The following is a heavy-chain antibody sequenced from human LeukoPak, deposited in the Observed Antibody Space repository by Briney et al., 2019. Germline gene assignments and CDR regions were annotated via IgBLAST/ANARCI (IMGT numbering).Heavy chain of an antibody. Sequence: PSEALSLTCTVSGGSIFSYYWSWIRQPPGKGLEWMGYIYYSGSTNYNPSLKSRVTISVDTSKNQFSLRVSSVTAADTAVYYCARHLNNCGDDCYIFDYWGQGTLVTVSS. D-gene: IGHD2-21*01. CDR2: IYYSGST. V-gene: IGHV4-59*08. CDR1: GGSIFSYY. J-gene: IGHJ4*02. CDR3: ARHLNNCGDDCYIFDY.